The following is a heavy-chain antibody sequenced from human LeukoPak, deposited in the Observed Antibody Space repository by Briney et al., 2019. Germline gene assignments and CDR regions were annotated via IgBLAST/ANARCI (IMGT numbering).Heavy chain of an antibody. CDR3: ARAGGTTGPYFDY. V-gene: IGHV4-30-2*01. CDR2: IYHSGST. J-gene: IGHJ4*02. D-gene: IGHD1-7*01. Sequence: SETLSLTCTVSGGSISSGGYYWSWIRQPPGKGLEWIGYIYHSGSTYYNPSLKSRVTISVDRSKNQFSLKLSSVTAADTAVYYCARAGGTTGPYFDYWGQGTLVTVSS. CDR1: GGSISSGGYY.